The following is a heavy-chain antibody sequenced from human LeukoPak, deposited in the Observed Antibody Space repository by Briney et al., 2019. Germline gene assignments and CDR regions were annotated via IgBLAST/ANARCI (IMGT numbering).Heavy chain of an antibody. CDR2: IYYSGST. V-gene: IGHV4-59*01. CDR1: GGSISSYY. Sequence: SETLSLTCTVSGGSISSYYWSWIRQPPGKGLEWIGYIYYSGSTNYNPSLKSRVTISVDMSKNQFSLKLTSVTAADTAVYYCARDDSNYYDSSGFDYWDQGTLVTVSS. J-gene: IGHJ4*02. CDR3: ARDDSNYYDSSGFDY. D-gene: IGHD3-22*01.